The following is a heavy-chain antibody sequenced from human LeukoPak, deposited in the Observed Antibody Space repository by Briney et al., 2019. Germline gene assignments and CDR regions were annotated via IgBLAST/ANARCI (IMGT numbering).Heavy chain of an antibody. V-gene: IGHV3-23*01. CDR1: GFTFSNYA. CDR3: AKDLTAASGEVFQFDY. D-gene: IGHD6-13*01. Sequence: GGSLRLSCAASGFTFSNYAMNWVRQAPGKGLEWVSAIAGGIGTTFYADSVKGRFTISRDNSKNKLYLQLRSLRAEDTAAYYCAKDLTAASGEVFQFDYWGQGTRVTVSS. J-gene: IGHJ4*02. CDR2: IAGGIGTT.